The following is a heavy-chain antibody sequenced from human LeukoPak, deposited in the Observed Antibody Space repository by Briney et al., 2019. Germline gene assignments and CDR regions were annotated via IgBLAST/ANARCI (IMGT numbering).Heavy chain of an antibody. Sequence: ASVKVSCKASGYTFTGYYMHWVRQAPGQGLEWMGWINPNSGGTNYAQKFQGWVTMTRDTSISTAYMELSRLRSDDTAVYYCARGLSIAARGYPNYYYYGMDVWGQGTLVTVSS. CDR3: ARGLSIAARGYPNYYYYGMDV. CDR1: GYTFTGYY. V-gene: IGHV1-2*04. D-gene: IGHD6-6*01. CDR2: INPNSGGT. J-gene: IGHJ6*02.